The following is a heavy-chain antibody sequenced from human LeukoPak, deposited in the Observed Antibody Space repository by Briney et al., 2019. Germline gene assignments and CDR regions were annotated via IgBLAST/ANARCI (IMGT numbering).Heavy chain of an antibody. J-gene: IGHJ5*02. D-gene: IGHD2-2*01. CDR3: ATLNWDDGVVSGFDR. Sequence: GGSLRLSCAASGVSFRNSWMSWVRQAPGKGLECVANIRQDGNEIYYMDSVKGRFTISRDNAKKSLYLQMNLLRAEDTAVYYCATLNWDDGVVSGFDRWGQGILVTVSS. V-gene: IGHV3-7*01. CDR1: GVSFRNSW. CDR2: IRQDGNEI.